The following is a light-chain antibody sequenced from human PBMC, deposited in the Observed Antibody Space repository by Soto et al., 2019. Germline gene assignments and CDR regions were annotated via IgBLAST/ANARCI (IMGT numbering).Light chain of an antibody. CDR2: RAS. CDR3: QQYGSYWT. Sequence: EIVLTQSPGTLSLSPGERATLSCRASQSVSSSYLAWYQQKPGQAPRLLIYRASSRATGIPDRFSGSGSGTDFTLTFSRLEPEDFAVYYCQQYGSYWTFGQGTKV. V-gene: IGKV3-20*01. CDR1: QSVSSSY. J-gene: IGKJ1*01.